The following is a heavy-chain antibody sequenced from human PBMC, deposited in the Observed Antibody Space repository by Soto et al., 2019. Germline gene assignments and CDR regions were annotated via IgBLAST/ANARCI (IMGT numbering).Heavy chain of an antibody. J-gene: IGHJ4*02. Sequence: QVQLVESGGGVVQPGRSLRVSCAASGFTFSIYAIHWVRQAPGTGLEWVAVISYDGTKTYYADSVKGRFTISRDNSKNTVYLQMNSLRDEDTAVYYCAKDRGPRRQWLIYPFDYWGQGTLVTVSP. CDR2: ISYDGTKT. D-gene: IGHD6-19*01. V-gene: IGHV3-30*18. CDR3: AKDRGPRRQWLIYPFDY. CDR1: GFTFSIYA.